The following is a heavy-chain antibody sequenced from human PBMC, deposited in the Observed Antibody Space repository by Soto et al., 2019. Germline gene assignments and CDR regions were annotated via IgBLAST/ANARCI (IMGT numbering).Heavy chain of an antibody. CDR3: ANTRTAVVVGETDDY. CDR1: GFTFSSYA. D-gene: IGHD2-15*01. V-gene: IGHV3-23*01. Sequence: EVQLLESGGGLVQPGGSLRLSCAASGFTFSSYAMAWVRQAPGKGLEWVSTISGTGGSTYYADSVKGRFTISRDSSKNTLYVHMNSLRAEDTAVYYCANTRTAVVVGETDDYWGQGTLVTVSS. J-gene: IGHJ4*02. CDR2: ISGTGGST.